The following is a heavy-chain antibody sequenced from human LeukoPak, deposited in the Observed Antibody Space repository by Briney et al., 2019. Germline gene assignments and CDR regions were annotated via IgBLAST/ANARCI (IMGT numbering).Heavy chain of an antibody. D-gene: IGHD3-22*01. CDR3: ARYYYDSSGYYPASDGMDV. CDR1: VGSISSYY. V-gene: IGHV4-59*08. J-gene: IGHJ6*02. CDR2: IYYSGST. Sequence: PSETLSFTCTVSVGSISSYYWSWIRQPPGKGLEWIGYIYYSGSTNYNPSLKSRITISVDTSKNQFSLKLSSVTAADTAVYYCARYYYDSSGYYPASDGMDVWGQGTTVTVSS.